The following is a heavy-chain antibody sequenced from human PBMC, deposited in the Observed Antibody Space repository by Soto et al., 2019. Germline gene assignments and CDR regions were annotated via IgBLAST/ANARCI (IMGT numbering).Heavy chain of an antibody. Sequence: ASVKVSCKASGVTFSRYAISWERQAPGQGLQWMGGIIPIFGTANYAQKFQGRVTITADESTSTAYMELSSLRSEDTAVYYCATRLRVNSSGWYASFTYYYYGMDVWHQGTTVTVSS. V-gene: IGHV1-69*13. D-gene: IGHD6-19*01. CDR3: ATRLRVNSSGWYASFTYYYYGMDV. J-gene: IGHJ6*02. CDR2: IIPIFGTA. CDR1: GVTFSRYA.